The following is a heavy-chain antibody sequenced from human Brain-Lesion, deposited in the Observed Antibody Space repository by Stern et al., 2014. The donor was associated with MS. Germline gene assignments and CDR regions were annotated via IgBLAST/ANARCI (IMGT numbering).Heavy chain of an antibody. Sequence: VQLVQSGPGLVKPSETLSLTCTVSGGSISSSSYYWAWIRQPPGKGLEWIGNIYYSGFTYYNPSLKSRVTISVDPSKTQFSLKLSSVTAADTAVYYCARHDSVPRPSQLYSARDRGPGYFDYWGQGTLVTVSS. CDR2: IYYSGFT. D-gene: IGHD1-26*01. CDR3: ARHDSVPRPSQLYSARDRGPGYFDY. CDR1: GGSISSSSYY. J-gene: IGHJ4*02. V-gene: IGHV4-39*01.